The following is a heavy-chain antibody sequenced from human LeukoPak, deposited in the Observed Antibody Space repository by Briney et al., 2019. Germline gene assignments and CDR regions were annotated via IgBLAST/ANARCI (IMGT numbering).Heavy chain of an antibody. Sequence: GGSLRLSCVDSGFTFTNAWMSWVRQAPGKGLEWIGRIKSKTDGETTNYAAPVKGRFTISRDDSKNTLYLQMNSLKTEDTAVYYCTTWGYWGQGTLVTVSS. CDR3: TTWGY. D-gene: IGHD3-16*01. J-gene: IGHJ4*02. CDR1: GFTFTNAW. CDR2: IKSKTDGETT. V-gene: IGHV3-15*01.